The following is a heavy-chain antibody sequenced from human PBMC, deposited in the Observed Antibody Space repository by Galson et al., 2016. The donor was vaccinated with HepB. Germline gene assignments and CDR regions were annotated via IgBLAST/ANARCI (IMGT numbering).Heavy chain of an antibody. D-gene: IGHD1-26*01. CDR3: ARQSASYHYFDS. V-gene: IGHV4-39*01. J-gene: IGHJ4*02. CDR1: GGSISDTYY. Sequence: SETLSLTCTVSGGSISDTYYWGWIRQPPGKGLEWIGNMYFSGGTYSKPSLKSRVTISADTSKNQFSLKLSSVTVADTAVYYCARQSASYHYFDSWGQGTLVTVSS. CDR2: MYFSGGT.